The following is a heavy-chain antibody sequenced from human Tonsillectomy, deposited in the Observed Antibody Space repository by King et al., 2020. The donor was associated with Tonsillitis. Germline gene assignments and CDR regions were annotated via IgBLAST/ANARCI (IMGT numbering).Heavy chain of an antibody. V-gene: IGHV1-24*01. D-gene: IGHD3-9*01. CDR3: GTSLTGYYSVDF. CDR1: GYTLTELS. J-gene: IGHJ4*02. CDR2: FDPENDET. Sequence: GQLVQSGAEVKKPGASVKVSCKVSGYTLTELSMHWVRQAPGKGLEWMVDFDPENDETIYAQKFLGRVTMTEDTSTDTAYMELSSLRSEDTAVYYCGTSLTGYYSVDFWGQGTLVTVSS.